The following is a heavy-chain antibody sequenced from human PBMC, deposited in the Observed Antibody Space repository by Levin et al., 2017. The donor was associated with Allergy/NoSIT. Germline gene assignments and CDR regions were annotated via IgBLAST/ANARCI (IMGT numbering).Heavy chain of an antibody. CDR2: ISGYSGNT. CDR1: GFTFTTYG. CDR3: ARVSYFESSGYYYP. D-gene: IGHD3-22*01. Sequence: AASVKVSCKASGFTFTTYGIIWVRQAPGQGLEWMGWISGYSGNTDYAQKFKGRVSMTTDTSTSTAYMELRNLRSDDTAVYYCARVSYFESSGYYYPWGQGTQVTVSS. V-gene: IGHV1-18*01. J-gene: IGHJ4*02.